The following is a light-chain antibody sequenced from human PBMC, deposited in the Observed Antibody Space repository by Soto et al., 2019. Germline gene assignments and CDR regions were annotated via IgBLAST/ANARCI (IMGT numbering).Light chain of an antibody. CDR1: QTINRY. Sequence: DIQMTQSPSSLSASVGDRVTITCRASQTINRYLNWYQQKPGRAPKLLIYTASTLHSGVPSRFSGTKSATDFTLTITSLQPEDFATYYCQQFYSAPITFGQGTRLEIK. V-gene: IGKV1-39*01. CDR2: TAS. CDR3: QQFYSAPIT. J-gene: IGKJ5*01.